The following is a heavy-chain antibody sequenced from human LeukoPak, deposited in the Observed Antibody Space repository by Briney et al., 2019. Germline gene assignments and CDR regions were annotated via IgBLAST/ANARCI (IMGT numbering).Heavy chain of an antibody. J-gene: IGHJ4*02. D-gene: IGHD6-13*01. V-gene: IGHV4-34*01. CDR1: GGSFSDYY. CDR2: INHSGST. CDR3: ASLTDSSNRFTFDF. Sequence: SETLSLTCAVYGGSFSDYYWSWIRQPPGKGLEWIGEINHSGSTNYNPSLKSRVTLSVDMSKNQFSLQLSSVTAADTAVYYCASLTDSSNRFTFDFWGQGTLVTVSS.